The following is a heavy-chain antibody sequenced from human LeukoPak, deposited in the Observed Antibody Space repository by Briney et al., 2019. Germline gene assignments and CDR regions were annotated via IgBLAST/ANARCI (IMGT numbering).Heavy chain of an antibody. Sequence: PGGSLRLSCAASGFTFSSYAMSWVRQAPGKGLEWVSAISGSGGSTYYADSVKGRFTISRDNSKNTLYLQMNSLRGEDTAVYYCAKCPSNSSSWVFDYWAREPWSPSPQ. V-gene: IGHV3-23*01. D-gene: IGHD6-13*01. CDR2: ISGSGGST. CDR3: AKCPSNSSSWVFDY. J-gene: IGHJ4*02. CDR1: GFTFSSYA.